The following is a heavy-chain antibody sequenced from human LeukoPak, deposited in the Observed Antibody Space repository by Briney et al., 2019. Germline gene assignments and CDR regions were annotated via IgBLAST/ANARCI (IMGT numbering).Heavy chain of an antibody. V-gene: IGHV4-59*08. CDR3: ARYLQESYSSSWGYYYYYGMDV. D-gene: IGHD6-13*01. CDR2: IYYSGST. CDR1: GGSISSYY. J-gene: IGHJ6*02. Sequence: NPSETLSLTCTVSGGSISSYYWSWIRQPPGKGLEWIGYIYYSGSTNYNPSLKSRVTISVDTSKNQFSLKLSSVTAADTAVYYCARYLQESYSSSWGYYYYYGMDVWGQGTTVTVSS.